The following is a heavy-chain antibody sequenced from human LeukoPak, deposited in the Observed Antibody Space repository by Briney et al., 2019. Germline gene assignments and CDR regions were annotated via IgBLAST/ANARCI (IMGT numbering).Heavy chain of an antibody. CDR3: AKGEGRITVFDRREVDR. V-gene: IGHV3-9*01. CDR2: ISWNGGSI. CDR1: GFTFDDYA. J-gene: IGHJ5*02. Sequence: GRSLRLSCAASGFTFDDYAMHCVPQAPGKGLEWGSGISWNGGSITYADSVKGRFTISGTNAKTSLYLQMNSLRAEGTALYYCAKGEGRITVFDRREVDRWGRGTLVTVCS. D-gene: IGHD3-3*01.